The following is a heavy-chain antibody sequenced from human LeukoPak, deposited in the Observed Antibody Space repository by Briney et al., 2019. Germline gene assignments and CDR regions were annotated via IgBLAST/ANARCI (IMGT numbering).Heavy chain of an antibody. Sequence: PGGSLRLSCAASGFTFSSYAMSWVRQAPGKGLEWVSYISGTSNTIYYDDSVKGRFTVSRDNAKNSLYLQMNSLRAEDTAIYYCARDLGSYSSGWYMGFDYWGQGTLVTVSS. CDR3: ARDLGSYSSGWYMGFDY. CDR2: ISGTSNTI. V-gene: IGHV3-48*01. D-gene: IGHD6-19*01. J-gene: IGHJ4*02. CDR1: GFTFSSYA.